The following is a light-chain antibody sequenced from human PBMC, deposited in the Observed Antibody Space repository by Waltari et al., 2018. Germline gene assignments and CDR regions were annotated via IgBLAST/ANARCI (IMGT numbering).Light chain of an antibody. V-gene: IGKV3-11*01. Sequence: EIILTQSPATLSLSPGERVTLSCRASPSISNFLGWYQQRPGRSPRLLMYDASTRAPGIPARFSGSVSGTEFTLTISSLEPEDVAVYYCQQRGSWPLTFGGGTRVDI. CDR2: DAS. CDR3: QQRGSWPLT. CDR1: PSISNF. J-gene: IGKJ4*01.